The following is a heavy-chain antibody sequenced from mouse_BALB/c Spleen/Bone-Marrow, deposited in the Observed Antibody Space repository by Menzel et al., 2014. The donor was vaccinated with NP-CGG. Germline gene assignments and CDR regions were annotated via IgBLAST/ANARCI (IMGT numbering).Heavy chain of an antibody. CDR3: ARPRQLGLPYYFDY. J-gene: IGHJ2*01. CDR2: INPYNDGT. D-gene: IGHD3-2*01. CDR1: GYTFTSYV. Sequence: VQLQQSGPELVKPGASVKMSCKASGYTFTSYVMHWVKQKPGQGLEWIGYINPYNDGTKYNEKFKGKATLTSDKSSSTAYMELSSLTSEDSAVYYCARPRQLGLPYYFDYWGQCTTLTVSS. V-gene: IGHV1-14*01.